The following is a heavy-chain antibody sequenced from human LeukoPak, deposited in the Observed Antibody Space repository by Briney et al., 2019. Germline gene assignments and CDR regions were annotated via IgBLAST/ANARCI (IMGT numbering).Heavy chain of an antibody. CDR2: IIPILGIA. CDR3: ARDRYYYDGSGYLDYYGMDV. J-gene: IGHJ6*02. Sequence: SVKVSCKASGGTFSSYAISWVRQAPGQGLEWMGRIIPILGIANYAQKFQGRVTITADKSTSTAYMELSSLRSEDTAVYYCARDRYYYDGSGYLDYYGMDVWGRGTTGTVSS. V-gene: IGHV1-69*04. D-gene: IGHD3-22*01. CDR1: GGTFSSYA.